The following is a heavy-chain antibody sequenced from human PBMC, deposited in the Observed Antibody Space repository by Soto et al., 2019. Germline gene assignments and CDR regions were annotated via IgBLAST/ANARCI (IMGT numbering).Heavy chain of an antibody. Sequence: PSETLSLTCAVSGGSISPYYWNWIRQPPGKGLEWIGYIHYSGSTNYNPSLKSRVSMSVDTSKNQFSLKLSSVTAADTAVYFCTRRPGATSLDYWDQGTPVTVSS. CDR1: GGSISPYY. CDR2: IHYSGST. CDR3: TRRPGATSLDY. J-gene: IGHJ4*02. D-gene: IGHD5-12*01. V-gene: IGHV4-59*01.